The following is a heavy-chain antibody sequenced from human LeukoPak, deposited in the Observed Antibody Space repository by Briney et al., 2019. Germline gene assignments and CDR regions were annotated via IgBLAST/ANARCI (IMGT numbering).Heavy chain of an antibody. CDR3: ARGRYYYDSSGYYGFDY. CDR1: GGSFSGYY. D-gene: IGHD3-22*01. CDR2: INHSGST. V-gene: IGHV4-34*01. J-gene: IGHJ4*02. Sequence: PSETLSLTCAVYGGSFSGYYWSWIRQPPGKGLEWIGEINHSGSTNYNPSLKSRVTISVDTSKNQFSLKLSSVTAADTAVYYCARGRYYYDSSGYYGFDYWGQGTLVTVSS.